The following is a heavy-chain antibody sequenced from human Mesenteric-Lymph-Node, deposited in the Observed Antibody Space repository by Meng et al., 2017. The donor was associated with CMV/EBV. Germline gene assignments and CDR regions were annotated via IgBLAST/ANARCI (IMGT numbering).Heavy chain of an antibody. CDR2: IKWNGDRP. CDR1: GFTFDDYG. Sequence: GESLKISCAASGFTFDDYGMSWVRQAPGKGLEWVSGIKWNGDRPAYADSVKGRFTISRDNAKNFLYLQMNSLRAEDTALYYCARGMGNSNLWGQGTTVTVSS. D-gene: IGHD2/OR15-2a*01. CDR3: ARGMGNSNL. V-gene: IGHV3-20*04. J-gene: IGHJ6*02.